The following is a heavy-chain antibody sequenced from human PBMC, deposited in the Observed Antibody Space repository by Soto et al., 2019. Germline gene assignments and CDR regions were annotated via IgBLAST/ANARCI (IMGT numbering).Heavy chain of an antibody. CDR2: INHSGST. CDR3: ARGGYDFWSGYYSGLYYYYGMDV. D-gene: IGHD3-3*01. V-gene: IGHV4-34*01. CDR1: GGSFSGYY. J-gene: IGHJ6*02. Sequence: PSETLSLTCAVYGGSFSGYYWSWIRQPPGKGLEWIGEINHSGSTNYNPSLKSRVTISVDTSKNQFSLKLSSVTAADTAVYYCARGGYDFWSGYYSGLYYYYGMDVWRQGTTVTVSS.